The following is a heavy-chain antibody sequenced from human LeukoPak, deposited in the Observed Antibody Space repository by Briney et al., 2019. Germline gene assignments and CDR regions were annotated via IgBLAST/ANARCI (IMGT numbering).Heavy chain of an antibody. CDR1: GYTLTELS. Sequence: SMKVSCKVSGYTLTELSMHWVRQAPGKGLEWMGGFDPEDGETIYAQKFQGRVTMTEDTSTDTAYMELSSLRSEDTAVYYCATQRNYDFWSGFRFDPWGQGTLVTVSS. CDR2: FDPEDGET. V-gene: IGHV1-24*01. D-gene: IGHD3-3*01. J-gene: IGHJ5*02. CDR3: ATQRNYDFWSGFRFDP.